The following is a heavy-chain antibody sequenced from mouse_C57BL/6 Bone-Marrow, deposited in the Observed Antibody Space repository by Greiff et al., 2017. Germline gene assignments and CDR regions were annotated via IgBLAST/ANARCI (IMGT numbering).Heavy chain of an antibody. CDR2: IYPGSGST. Sequence: QVQLQQPGAELVRPGSSVKLSCKASGYTFTSYWMHWVKQRPGQGLEWIGDIYPGSGSTNYNEKFKSKATLTVDTSSSTAYMQLSSLTSEDSAVYYCARERIVGGYFDVWGTGTTVTVSS. CDR1: GYTFTSYW. CDR3: ARERIVGGYFDV. V-gene: IGHV1-55*01. D-gene: IGHD2-12*01. J-gene: IGHJ1*03.